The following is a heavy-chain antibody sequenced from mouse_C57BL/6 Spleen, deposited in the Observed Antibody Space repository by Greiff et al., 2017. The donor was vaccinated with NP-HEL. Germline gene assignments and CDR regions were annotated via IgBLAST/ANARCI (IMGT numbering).Heavy chain of an antibody. CDR1: GYTFTSYW. D-gene: IGHD1-3*01. Sequence: QVQLQQSGAELVKPGASVKLSCKASGYTFTSYWMHWVKQRPGQGLEWIGMIHPNSGSTNYNEKFKSKATLTVDKSSSTAYMQLSSLTSEDSAVYYCARSSGWDAMDYWGQGTSVTVSS. CDR2: IHPNSGST. CDR3: ARSSGWDAMDY. V-gene: IGHV1-64*01. J-gene: IGHJ4*01.